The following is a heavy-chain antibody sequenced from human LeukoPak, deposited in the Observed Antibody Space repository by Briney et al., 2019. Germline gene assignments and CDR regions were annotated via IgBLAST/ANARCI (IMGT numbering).Heavy chain of an antibody. CDR1: GYAFSNYH. Sequence: GASVKVSCKASGYAFSNYHMHWVRQAPGQGPEWMGIINPKDGSTYYAQKFQGRVTMTRDTSTSIVYMHLGSLRSEDTAVYYCARGIIVVRGVLPYGMDVWGQGTTVTVSS. CDR2: INPKDGST. J-gene: IGHJ6*02. V-gene: IGHV1-46*01. CDR3: ARGIIVVRGVLPYGMDV. D-gene: IGHD3-10*01.